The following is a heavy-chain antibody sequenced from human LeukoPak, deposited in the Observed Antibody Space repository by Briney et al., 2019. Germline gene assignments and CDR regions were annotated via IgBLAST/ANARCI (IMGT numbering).Heavy chain of an antibody. V-gene: IGHV5-51*01. CDR1: GYSFTSYW. Sequence: HGESLKISCKGSGYSFTSYWIGWVRQMPGKGLEWVGIIYPGDSNTIYSPSFQGQVTISADKSISIAYLQWSSLKASDTAMYYCARRGTGRLDAFDIWGQGTMVTVSS. J-gene: IGHJ3*02. D-gene: IGHD3/OR15-3a*01. CDR2: IYPGDSNT. CDR3: ARRGTGRLDAFDI.